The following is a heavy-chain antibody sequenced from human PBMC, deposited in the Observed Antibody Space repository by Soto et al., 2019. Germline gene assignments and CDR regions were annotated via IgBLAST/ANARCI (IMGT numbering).Heavy chain of an antibody. CDR1: GFTFSSYS. D-gene: IGHD2-15*01. CDR3: AKASDCSGGSCYTRRFDP. Sequence: GGSLRLSCAASGFTFSSYSMNWVRQAPGKGLEWVSSISTGSGSTYYADSVKGRFAISRDNSRNTLYVQMNSLRAEDTAVYYCAKASDCSGGSCYTRRFDPWGQGTLVTVSS. V-gene: IGHV3-23*01. J-gene: IGHJ5*02. CDR2: ISTGSGST.